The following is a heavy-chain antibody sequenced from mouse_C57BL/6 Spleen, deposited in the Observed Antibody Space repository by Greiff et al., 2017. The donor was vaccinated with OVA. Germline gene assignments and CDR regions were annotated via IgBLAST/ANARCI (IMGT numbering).Heavy chain of an antibody. CDR2: IYPGDGDT. J-gene: IGHJ3*01. V-gene: IGHV1-82*01. D-gene: IGHD1-1*01. Sequence: VQLQQSGPELVKPGASVKISCKASGYAFSSSWMNWVKQRPGKGLEWIGRIYPGDGDTNYNGKVKGKATLTADKSSSTAYMQLSSLTSEDSAVYFCAREVDYGSSFAYWGQGTLVTVSA. CDR3: AREVDYGSSFAY. CDR1: GYAFSSSW.